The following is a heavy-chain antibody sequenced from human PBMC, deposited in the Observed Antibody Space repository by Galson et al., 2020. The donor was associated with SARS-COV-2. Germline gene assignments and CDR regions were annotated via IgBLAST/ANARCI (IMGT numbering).Heavy chain of an antibody. CDR3: ATFSAGTSVAGSRDF. V-gene: IGHV3-9*01. CDR2: ISWNSGDI. Sequence: SLKISCEASGFSFENYALHWVRQAPGKGLEWVSGISWNSGDIGYAASVTGRFTISRDNAKRSLFLQMNSLRPEDTAFYYCATFSAGTSVAGSRDFWGQGTLVTVSP. J-gene: IGHJ4*02. D-gene: IGHD6-19*01. CDR1: GFSFENYA.